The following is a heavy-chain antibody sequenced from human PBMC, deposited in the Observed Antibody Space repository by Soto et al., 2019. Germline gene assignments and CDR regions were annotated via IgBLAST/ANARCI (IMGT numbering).Heavy chain of an antibody. CDR2: IYYIFST. D-gene: IGHD5-18*01. J-gene: IGHJ4*02. CDR3: ARRYGSCFDY. V-gene: IGHV4-59*08. Sequence: SETLSLTCTVSGGSISSYYWIWIRQPPVNGLEFIGYIYYIFSTNYNPSLKSRFTISLYTSKNHFSLKLISVTAADTAVYYCARRYGSCFDYWGQGTLVTVSS. CDR1: GGSISSYY.